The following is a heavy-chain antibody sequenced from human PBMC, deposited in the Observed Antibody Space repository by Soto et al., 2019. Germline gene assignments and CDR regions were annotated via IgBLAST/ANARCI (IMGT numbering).Heavy chain of an antibody. CDR1: GGSISSGDYY. CDR2: IYYSGST. V-gene: IGHV4-30-4*01. CDR3: ARKRWDGDYSRGNYYYYGMDV. J-gene: IGHJ6*02. D-gene: IGHD4-17*01. Sequence: QVQLQESGPGLVKPSQTLSLTCTVSGGSISSGDYYWSWIRQPPGKGLEWIGYIYYSGSTYYNPSLKRRVTIAADTSKNQFSLKLSSVTAADTAVYYCARKRWDGDYSRGNYYYYGMDVWGQGTTVTVSS.